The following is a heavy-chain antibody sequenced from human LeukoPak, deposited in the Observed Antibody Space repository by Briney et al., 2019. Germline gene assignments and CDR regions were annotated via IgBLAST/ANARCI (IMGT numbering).Heavy chain of an antibody. J-gene: IGHJ3*02. V-gene: IGHV4-39*01. CDR1: GGSISGSSYY. D-gene: IGHD6-13*01. CDR3: ARPKYSSSWADAFDI. CDR2: IYYSGST. Sequence: SETLSLTCTVSGGSISGSSYYWGWIRQPPGKGLEWIGSIYYSGSTYYNPSLKSRVTISVDTSKNQFSLKLSSVTAADTAVYYCARPKYSSSWADAFDIWGQGTMVTVSS.